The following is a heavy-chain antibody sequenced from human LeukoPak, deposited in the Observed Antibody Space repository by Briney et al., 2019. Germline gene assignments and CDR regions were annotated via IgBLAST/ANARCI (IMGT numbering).Heavy chain of an antibody. Sequence: GGSLTLSCAASGFTFSSYSMNWVRQAPGKGPEWVAVISFDGSHQYYADSVKGRFTISRDNSKNTLYLQMNSLTAEDTAVYYCAKDRQSGSYPEPADYWGQGTLVTVSS. CDR1: GFTFSSYS. J-gene: IGHJ4*02. D-gene: IGHD1-26*01. CDR2: ISFDGSHQ. V-gene: IGHV3-30*07. CDR3: AKDRQSGSYPEPADY.